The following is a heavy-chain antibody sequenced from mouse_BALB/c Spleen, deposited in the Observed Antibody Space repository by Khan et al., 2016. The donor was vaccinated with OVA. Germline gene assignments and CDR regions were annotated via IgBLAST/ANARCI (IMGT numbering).Heavy chain of an antibody. J-gene: IGHJ2*01. CDR1: GYTFTSYL. Sequence: VQLQESGTELVRPGTSVKVSCKASGYTFTSYLIEWVNQRPGQGLEWIGLINPGNGNTNYNEKFKGKATLTADKSSSTAYMQLSRLTSDDSAVYFCARSQLGLRFDYWGQGTTLTVSS. V-gene: IGHV1-54*01. CDR3: ARSQLGLRFDY. CDR2: INPGNGNT. D-gene: IGHD3-1*01.